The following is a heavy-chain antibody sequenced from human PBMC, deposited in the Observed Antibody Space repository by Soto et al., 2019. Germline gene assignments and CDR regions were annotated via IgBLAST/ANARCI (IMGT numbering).Heavy chain of an antibody. CDR1: GFTFSNYY. J-gene: IGHJ5*02. CDR3: AREGDGTTGYYSWFDP. CDR2: VNSDESST. V-gene: IGHV3-74*01. D-gene: IGHD3-9*01. Sequence: PGGSLRLSCAASGFTFSNYYMHWVRQAPGKGLVWVSRVNSDESSTSYADSVKGRFTISRDNAKNSLYLQMNSLRAEDTAVYYCAREGDGTTGYYSWFDPWGQGTPVTVSS.